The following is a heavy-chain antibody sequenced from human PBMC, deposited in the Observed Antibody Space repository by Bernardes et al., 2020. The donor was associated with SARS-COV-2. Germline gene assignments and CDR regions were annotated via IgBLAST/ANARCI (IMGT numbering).Heavy chain of an antibody. CDR3: ARDILTVTTVL. CDR1: GFTFSNYP. D-gene: IGHD4-17*01. V-gene: IGHV3-30-3*01. J-gene: IGHJ4*02. CDR2: ISYEGSSI. Sequence: GSLRLSCLASGFTFSNYPMHWVRQPPGKGLEWVAVISYEGSSIYYADSVKGRFTISRDNSKNTLYLQMNSLRAEDTAVYYCARDILTVTTVLWGQGTLVTVSS.